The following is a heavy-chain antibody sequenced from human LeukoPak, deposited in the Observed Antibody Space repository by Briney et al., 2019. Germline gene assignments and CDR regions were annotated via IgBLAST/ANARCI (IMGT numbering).Heavy chain of an antibody. CDR1: GFTFSDYY. D-gene: IGHD1-14*01. CDR3: ARDRRDTGGIDY. CDR2: ISSSSSYT. V-gene: IGHV3-11*05. J-gene: IGHJ4*02. Sequence: PGGSLRLSCAASGFTFSDYYMSWIRQAPGKGLEWVSYISSSSSYTNYADSVKGRFTISRDNAKNSLYLQMNSLRAEDTAVYYCARDRRDTGGIDYWGQGTLVTVSS.